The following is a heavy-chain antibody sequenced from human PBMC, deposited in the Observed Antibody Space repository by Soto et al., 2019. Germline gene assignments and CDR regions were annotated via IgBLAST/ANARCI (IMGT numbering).Heavy chain of an antibody. CDR1: GFTFSSYW. D-gene: IGHD6-6*01. CDR2: IKQDGSEK. Sequence: GGSLRLSCAASGFTFSSYWMSWVRQAPGKGLEWVANIKQDGSEKYYVDSVKGRFTISRDNAKNSLYLQMNSLRAEDTAVYYCAKARYSSSSGRFYYYYGMDVWGQGTTVTVSS. V-gene: IGHV3-7*03. CDR3: AKARYSSSSGRFYYYYGMDV. J-gene: IGHJ6*02.